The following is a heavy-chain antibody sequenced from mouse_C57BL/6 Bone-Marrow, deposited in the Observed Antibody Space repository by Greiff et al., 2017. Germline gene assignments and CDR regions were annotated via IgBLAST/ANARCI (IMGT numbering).Heavy chain of an antibody. CDR3: ARPYYSNYWYFDV. J-gene: IGHJ1*03. V-gene: IGHV1-55*01. D-gene: IGHD2-5*01. Sequence: VQLQQSGAELVKPGASVKMSCKASGYTFTSYWITWVKQRPGQGLEWIGDIYPGSGSTNYNGKFKSKATLTVDTSSSTAYMQLSSLTAEDAAVYDCARPYYSNYWYFDVWGTGTTVTVSS. CDR2: IYPGSGST. CDR1: GYTFTSYW.